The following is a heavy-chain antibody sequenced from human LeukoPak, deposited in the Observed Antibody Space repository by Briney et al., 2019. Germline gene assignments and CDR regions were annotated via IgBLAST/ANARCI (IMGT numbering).Heavy chain of an antibody. CDR2: IYHSGTT. CDR3: ARKENVFYYFDY. Sequence: SETLSLTCAVSGYSITSSSWWGWIRQPPGKRLEWIGYIYHSGTTYYNPSLQSRVTMSVDTSKNQFSLKLSSVTAVDTAVYYCARKENVFYYFDYGGQGTLVTVSS. V-gene: IGHV4-28*01. J-gene: IGHJ4*02. CDR1: GYSITSSSW. D-gene: IGHD3/OR15-3a*01.